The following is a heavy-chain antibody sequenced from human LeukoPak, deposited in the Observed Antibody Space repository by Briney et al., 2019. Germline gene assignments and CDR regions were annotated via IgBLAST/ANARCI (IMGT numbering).Heavy chain of an antibody. Sequence: SVKVSYKASGGTFSSYAISWVRQAPGQGLEWMGRIIPILGIANYAQKFQGRVTITADKSTSTAYMELSSLRSEDTAVYYCAREGRTNWFDPWGQGTLVTVSS. J-gene: IGHJ5*02. D-gene: IGHD2-8*01. V-gene: IGHV1-69*04. CDR1: GGTFSSYA. CDR2: IIPILGIA. CDR3: AREGRTNWFDP.